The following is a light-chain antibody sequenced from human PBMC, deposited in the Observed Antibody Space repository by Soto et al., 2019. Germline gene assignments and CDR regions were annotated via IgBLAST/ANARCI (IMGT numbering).Light chain of an antibody. V-gene: IGLV2-14*01. CDR1: SSDVGGYNY. CDR3: SSYTSSITLLV. J-gene: IGLJ2*01. CDR2: EVS. Sequence: QSALTQPASVSGSPGQSITISCTGTSSDVGGYNYVSWYQQHPGKAPKLMIYEVSNRPSGVSNRFSDSKSGNTASLTISGLQAEDDADYFCSSYTSSITLLVFGGGTKLTVL.